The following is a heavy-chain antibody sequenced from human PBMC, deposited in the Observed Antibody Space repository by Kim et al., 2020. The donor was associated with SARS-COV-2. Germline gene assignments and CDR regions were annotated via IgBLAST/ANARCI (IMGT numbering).Heavy chain of an antibody. V-gene: IGHV3-33*01. J-gene: IGHJ6*02. Sequence: GGSLRLSCAASGFTFSSYGMHWVRQAPGKGLEWVAVIWYDGSNKYYADSVKGRFTISRDNSKNTLYLQMNSLRAEDTAVYYCARDFRTSVVVPASYYYGMDVWGQGTTVTVSS. CDR1: GFTFSSYG. CDR3: ARDFRTSVVVPASYYYGMDV. D-gene: IGHD2-2*01. CDR2: IWYDGSNK.